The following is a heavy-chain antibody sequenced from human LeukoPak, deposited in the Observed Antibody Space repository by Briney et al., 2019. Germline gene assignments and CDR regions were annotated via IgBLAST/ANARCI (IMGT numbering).Heavy chain of an antibody. CDR1: GLIFSNYW. Sequence: PGRSLRLSCAASGLIFSNYWMHWVRQAPGKGLVWVSRINSDGSSTIYADSVKGRFTISRDNAKNTLYLQMNSLRAEDTAVYYCAKGLRWELMGSSDYWGQGTLVTVSS. J-gene: IGHJ4*02. CDR2: INSDGSST. CDR3: AKGLRWELMGSSDY. D-gene: IGHD1-26*01. V-gene: IGHV3-74*01.